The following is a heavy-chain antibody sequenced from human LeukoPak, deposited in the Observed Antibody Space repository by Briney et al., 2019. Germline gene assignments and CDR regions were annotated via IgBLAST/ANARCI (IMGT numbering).Heavy chain of an antibody. V-gene: IGHV3-30-3*01. Sequence: PGRSLRLSCAASGITLSSYDMHWVRQAPGKALEWVAVISYDGSNKDYADSVKGRFTISRDNSKNTLYLQMNSLTDEDTAVYYCARDLSGSYMSDYWGQGTLVTVSS. J-gene: IGHJ4*02. CDR3: ARDLSGSYMSDY. CDR1: GITLSSYD. D-gene: IGHD3-10*01. CDR2: ISYDGSNK.